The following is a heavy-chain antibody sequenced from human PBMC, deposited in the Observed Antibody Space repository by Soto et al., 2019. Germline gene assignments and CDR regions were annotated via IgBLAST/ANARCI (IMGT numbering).Heavy chain of an antibody. CDR1: GFTFSSYA. CDR2: ISYDGSNK. D-gene: IGHD6-6*01. CDR3: AREEVSARKHYGMDV. V-gene: IGHV3-30-3*01. J-gene: IGHJ6*02. Sequence: QVQLVESGGGVVQPGRSLRLSCAASGFTFSSYAMHWVRQAPGKGLEWVAIISYDGSNKYNADSVKGRFTISRDNSRNTLYLQMNSLRAEDTAVYYCAREEVSARKHYGMDVWGRGTTVTVSS.